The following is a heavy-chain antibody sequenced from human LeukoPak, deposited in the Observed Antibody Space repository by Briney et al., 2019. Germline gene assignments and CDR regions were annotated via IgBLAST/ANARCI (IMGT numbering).Heavy chain of an antibody. CDR3: ARSSSDWAAFDI. J-gene: IGHJ3*02. V-gene: IGHV1-69*04. CDR2: IIPILGIA. D-gene: IGHD2-21*01. CDR1: GGTFSSYA. Sequence: ASVKVSCKASGGTFSSYAISWVRQAPGQGLEWMGRIIPILGIANYAQKFQGRVTITADKSTSTAYMELSSLRSEDTAVYYCARSSSDWAAFDIWGQGTMVTVSS.